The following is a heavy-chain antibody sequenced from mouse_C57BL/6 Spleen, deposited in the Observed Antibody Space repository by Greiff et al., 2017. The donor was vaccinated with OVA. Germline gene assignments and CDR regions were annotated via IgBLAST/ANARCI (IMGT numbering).Heavy chain of an antibody. CDR2: ISYDGSN. D-gene: IGHD1-1*01. Sequence: EVKLVESGPGLVKPSQSLSLTCSVTGYSITSGYYWNWIRQFPGNKLEWMGYISYDGSNNYNPSLKNRISITRDTSKNQFFLKLNSVTTEDTATYYCATSSYYGSSYGYFDYWGQGTTLTVSS. CDR3: ATSSYYGSSYGYFDY. V-gene: IGHV3-6*01. CDR1: GYSITSGYY. J-gene: IGHJ2*01.